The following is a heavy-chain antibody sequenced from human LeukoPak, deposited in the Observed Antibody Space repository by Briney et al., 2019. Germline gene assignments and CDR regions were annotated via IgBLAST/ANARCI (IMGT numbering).Heavy chain of an antibody. CDR2: IYNSGST. V-gene: IGHV4-59*01. CDR1: GGSISSYY. J-gene: IGHJ4*02. Sequence: KPSETLSLTCTVSGGSISSYYWSWIRQPPAKGLEWIGYIYNSGSTNYNPSLKSRVTISVDTSKNQFSLKLSSVTAADTAVYYCAREGGSSWPFDYWGQGTLVTVSS. CDR3: AREGGSSWPFDY. D-gene: IGHD6-13*01.